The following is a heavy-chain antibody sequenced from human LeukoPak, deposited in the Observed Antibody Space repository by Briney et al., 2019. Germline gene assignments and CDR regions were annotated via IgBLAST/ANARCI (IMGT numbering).Heavy chain of an antibody. J-gene: IGHJ6*02. V-gene: IGHV1-46*01. D-gene: IGHD3-10*01. CDR3: ARGRPGAYYYYGMDV. CDR1: GYTFTSYY. CDR2: INPSGGST. Sequence: ASVKVSCKASGYTFTSYYMHWVRQAPGQGLEWMGIINPSGGSTSYAQKFQGRVTMTRNTSISTAYMELSSLRSEDTAVYYCARGRPGAYYYYGMDVWGQGTTVTVSS.